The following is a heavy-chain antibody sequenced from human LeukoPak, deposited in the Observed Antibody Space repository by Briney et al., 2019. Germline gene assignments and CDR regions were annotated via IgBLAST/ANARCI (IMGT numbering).Heavy chain of an antibody. CDR1: GGTFSSYA. CDR3: ARASPTMVRGFDY. J-gene: IGHJ4*02. V-gene: IGHV1-69*13. Sequence: SVKVSCKASGGTFSSYAISWVRQAPGQGLEWMGGIIPIFGKANYAQKLQGRVTITADESTSTAYMELSSLRSEDTAVYYCARASPTMVRGFDYWGQGTLVTVSS. D-gene: IGHD3-10*01. CDR2: IIPIFGKA.